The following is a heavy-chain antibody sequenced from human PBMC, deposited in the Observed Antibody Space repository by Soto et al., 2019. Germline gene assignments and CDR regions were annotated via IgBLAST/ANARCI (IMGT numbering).Heavy chain of an antibody. V-gene: IGHV3-48*03. CDR2: ISSSGSTI. J-gene: IGHJ6*02. CDR1: GFTFSSYE. D-gene: IGHD2-15*01. Sequence: HPGGSLRLSCAASGFTFSSYEMNWVRQAPGKGLEWVSYISSSGSTIYYADSVKGRFTISRDNAKNSLYLQMNSLRAEDTAVYYCARAITYCSGGSCASYYYYGMDVWGQGTTVTVSS. CDR3: ARAITYCSGGSCASYYYYGMDV.